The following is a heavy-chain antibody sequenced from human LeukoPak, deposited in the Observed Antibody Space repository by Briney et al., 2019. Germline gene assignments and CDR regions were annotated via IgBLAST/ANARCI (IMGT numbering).Heavy chain of an antibody. CDR1: GFTFSSCT. D-gene: IGHD2-2*01. V-gene: IGHV3-21*01. J-gene: IGHJ4*02. Sequence: KPGGSLRLSCVVSGFTFSSCTMNWVRQAPGRGLEWVSCISSSGSYMFYADSVEGRFTISRGNVKNSLYMKMNSLRAEDTAVYYCAREWGPAAMAHTLNWGQRTLVTASP. CDR3: AREWGPAAMAHTLN. CDR2: ISSSGSYM.